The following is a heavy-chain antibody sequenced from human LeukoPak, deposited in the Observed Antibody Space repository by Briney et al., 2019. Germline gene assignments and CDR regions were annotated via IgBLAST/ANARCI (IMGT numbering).Heavy chain of an antibody. Sequence: PSETLSLTCSVSGGSISNYYWTWIRQPPGKGLECIGYVYYIGNTNYNPSLKSRVTISVDNSKKQFSLKLSSVTAADTAVYYCARGDRGWELLPRFGSWGQGTLVTVSS. CDR2: VYYIGNT. V-gene: IGHV4-59*01. J-gene: IGHJ4*02. D-gene: IGHD1-26*01. CDR1: GGSISNYY. CDR3: ARGDRGWELLPRFGS.